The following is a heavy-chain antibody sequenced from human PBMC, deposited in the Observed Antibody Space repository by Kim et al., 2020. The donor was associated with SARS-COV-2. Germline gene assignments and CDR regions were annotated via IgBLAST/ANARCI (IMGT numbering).Heavy chain of an antibody. CDR1: GGSFSGYY. CDR3: AREISIYYDSSGYSDY. D-gene: IGHD3-22*01. Sequence: GSLSLTCAVYGGSFSGYYWSWIRQPPGKGLEWIGEINHSGSTNYNPSLKSRVTISVDTSKNQFSLKLSSVTAADTAVYYCAREISIYYDSSGYSDYWGQGTLVTVSS. J-gene: IGHJ4*02. CDR2: INHSGST. V-gene: IGHV4-34*01.